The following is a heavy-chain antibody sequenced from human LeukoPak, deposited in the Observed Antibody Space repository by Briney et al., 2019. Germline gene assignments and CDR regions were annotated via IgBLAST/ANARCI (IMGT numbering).Heavy chain of an antibody. CDR2: ISSNGGST. J-gene: IGHJ4*02. CDR3: VKCTRPSSGWYGDYFDY. CDR1: GFTFSSYA. V-gene: IGHV3-64D*06. Sequence: QPGGSLRLSCAASGFTFSSYAMHWVRQAPGKGLEYVSNISSNGGSTYYTDSVKGRFTIYRDISRNTLYLQMSSLRPEDTAVYYCVKCTRPSSGWYGDYFDYWGQGTLVSVSS. D-gene: IGHD6-19*01.